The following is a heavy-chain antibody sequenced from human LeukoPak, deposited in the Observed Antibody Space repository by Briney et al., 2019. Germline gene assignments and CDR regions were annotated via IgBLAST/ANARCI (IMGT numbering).Heavy chain of an antibody. V-gene: IGHV1-8*01. CDR1: GYTFTSYD. Sequence: AASVKVSCKASGYTFTSYDINWVRQATGQGLEWMGWMNPNSGNTGYAQKFQGRVTMTRNTSISTAYMGLSSLRSEDTAVYYCARDGSSSSSGHYWGQGTLVTGSS. D-gene: IGHD6-6*01. J-gene: IGHJ4*02. CDR3: ARDGSSSSSGHY. CDR2: MNPNSGNT.